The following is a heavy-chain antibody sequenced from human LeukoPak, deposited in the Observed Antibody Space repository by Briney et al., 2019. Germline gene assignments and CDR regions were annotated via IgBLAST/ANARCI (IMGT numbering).Heavy chain of an antibody. D-gene: IGHD2-2*02. Sequence: PGGSLRLSCAASGFTFSSYAMHWVRQAPGQRLEWMGWITAGNGNTKYSQKFQGRLTITRDTSAGTAYMELSSLTSEDTAVYYCARDWCSTTCYIDYWGQGTLVTVSS. CDR1: GFTFSSYA. V-gene: IGHV1-3*01. CDR2: ITAGNGNT. J-gene: IGHJ4*02. CDR3: ARDWCSTTCYIDY.